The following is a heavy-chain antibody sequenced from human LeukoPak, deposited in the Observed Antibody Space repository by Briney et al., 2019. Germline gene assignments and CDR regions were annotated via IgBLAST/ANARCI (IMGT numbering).Heavy chain of an antibody. CDR3: ARENGSGYYTPFDY. CDR1: GVSISTSGYT. D-gene: IGHD3-3*01. J-gene: IGHJ4*02. CDR2: IYYSGRT. Sequence: PSETLPLTCSVSGVSISTSGYTRAWIRQPPGKGLEWIGNIYYSGRTYYNPSLKSRVTISVYTSNNQFSLTLSYVTAADTAVYYCARENGSGYYTPFDYWGQGSLVTVSS. V-gene: IGHV4-39*02.